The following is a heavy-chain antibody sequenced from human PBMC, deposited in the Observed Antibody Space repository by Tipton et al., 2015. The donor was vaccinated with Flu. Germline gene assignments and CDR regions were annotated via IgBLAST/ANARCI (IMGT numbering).Heavy chain of an antibody. J-gene: IGHJ6*02. V-gene: IGHV4-61*02. CDR3: ARATYYYGMDV. CDR1: GGSIKSVSHY. Sequence: TLSLTCTVSGGSIKSVSHYWSWIRQPAGKGLEWIGRIYTSGRTMYNPSLVSRVTISVDTSKNQLSLKLSSVTAADTAVYYCARATYYYGMDVWGQGTTVTVSS. CDR2: IYTSGRT.